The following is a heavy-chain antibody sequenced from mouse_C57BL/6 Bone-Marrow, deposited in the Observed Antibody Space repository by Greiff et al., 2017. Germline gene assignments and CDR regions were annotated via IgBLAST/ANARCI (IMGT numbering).Heavy chain of an antibody. CDR3: ARSSYPFDY. Sequence: QVQLQQPGAELVRPGSSVKLSCKASGYTFTSYWMDWVKQRPGQGLEWIGNIYPSDSETHYNQKFKDKATLTVDKSSSTAYMQLSSLTSEDSAVYYCARSSYPFDYWGQGTTLTVSS. V-gene: IGHV1-61*01. CDR1: GYTFTSYW. CDR2: IYPSDSET. D-gene: IGHD6-1*01. J-gene: IGHJ2*01.